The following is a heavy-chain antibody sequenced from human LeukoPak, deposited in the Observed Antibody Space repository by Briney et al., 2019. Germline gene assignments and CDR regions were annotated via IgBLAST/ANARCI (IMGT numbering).Heavy chain of an antibody. V-gene: IGHV1-2*02. CDR1: GYTFTGYY. D-gene: IGHD3-10*01. Sequence: ASVKVSCKASGYTFTGYYMHWVRQAPGQGLEWMGWINPNSGGTNYAQKFQGRVTMTRDTSISTAYMELSRLRSDDTAVYYCARDSQGVLWFGGEAPGDYWGQGTLVTVSS. CDR3: ARDSQGVLWFGGEAPGDY. CDR2: INPNSGGT. J-gene: IGHJ4*02.